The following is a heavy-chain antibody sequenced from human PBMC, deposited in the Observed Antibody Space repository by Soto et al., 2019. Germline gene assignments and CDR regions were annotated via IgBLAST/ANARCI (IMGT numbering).Heavy chain of an antibody. CDR3: ARALSGIPGADP. V-gene: IGHV4-31*03. CDR2: IYYIGST. CDR1: GGSISSCGYY. J-gene: IGHJ5*02. Sequence: PSETLSLTCTVSGGSISSCGYYWSWIRQHPGKGLEWIGYIYYIGSTYYNPSLKSRVTISVDTSKNQFSLKLSSVTAADTAVYYLARALSGIPGADPRGQRTLVTLSS. D-gene: IGHD6-19*01.